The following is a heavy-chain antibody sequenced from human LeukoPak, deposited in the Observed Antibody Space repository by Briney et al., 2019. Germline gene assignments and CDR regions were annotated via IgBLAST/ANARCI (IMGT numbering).Heavy chain of an antibody. D-gene: IGHD1-26*01. CDR2: INAGNGNT. V-gene: IGHV1-3*01. CDR3: ARDLRNPLGATNYYYYYGMDV. J-gene: IGHJ6*02. Sequence: GASVKVSCKASGYTFTSYAMHWVRQAPGQRLEWMGWINAGNGNTKYSQKFQGRVTITRDTSASTAYMELSSLRSEDTAVYYCARDLRNPLGATNYYYYYGMDVWGQGTTVTVSS. CDR1: GYTFTSYA.